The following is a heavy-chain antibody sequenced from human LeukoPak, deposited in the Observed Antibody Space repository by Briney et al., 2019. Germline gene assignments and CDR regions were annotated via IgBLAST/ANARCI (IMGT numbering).Heavy chain of an antibody. CDR2: IYPGDSDT. D-gene: IGHD6-19*01. J-gene: IGHJ4*02. V-gene: IGHV5-51*01. Sequence: GESLKISCKGSVYSFTNYWIGWVRQMPGKGLEWMGVIYPGDSDTRYSPSFQGQVTISVDKSISTAYLHWSSLKASDTAMYYCARPLDAVAGTSSDYWGQGTLLTVSS. CDR3: ARPLDAVAGTSSDY. CDR1: VYSFTNYW.